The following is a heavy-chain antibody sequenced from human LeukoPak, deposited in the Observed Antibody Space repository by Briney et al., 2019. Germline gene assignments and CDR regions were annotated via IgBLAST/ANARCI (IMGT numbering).Heavy chain of an antibody. J-gene: IGHJ4*02. CDR2: INERATII. CDR1: GFTFSNYW. Sequence: QPGGSLRLSRAASGFTFSNYWMHWVRQAPGKGLEWVSRINERATIISYADSVKGRFTISRENARNTLYLQMNSLTAEDTAVYYCVRDLILVWTPGDDFDHWGQGTLVTVSS. CDR3: VRDLILVWTPGDDFDH. D-gene: IGHD3-16*01. V-gene: IGHV3-74*01.